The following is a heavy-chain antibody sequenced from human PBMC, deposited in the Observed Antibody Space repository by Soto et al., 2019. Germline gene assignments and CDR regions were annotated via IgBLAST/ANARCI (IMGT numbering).Heavy chain of an antibody. D-gene: IGHD2-15*01. J-gene: IGHJ6*02. Sequence: PGGSLRLSCAASGFTFSSYWMHWVRKAQGKGLLWVSRINSDGSSTSYADSVKGRFTISRDNAKNTLYLQMNSLRAEDTAVYYCAREVVVVVANYYYYGTDVWGQATTFSASS. CDR3: AREVVVVVANYYYYGTDV. V-gene: IGHV3-74*01. CDR1: GFTFSSYW. CDR2: INSDGSST.